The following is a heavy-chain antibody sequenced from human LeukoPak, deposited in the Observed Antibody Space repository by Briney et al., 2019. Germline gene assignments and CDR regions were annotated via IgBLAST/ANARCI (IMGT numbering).Heavy chain of an antibody. J-gene: IGHJ6*03. CDR3: AGATVTSYYYYMDV. V-gene: IGHV4-4*07. Sequence: SETLSLTCTVSGGSISSYYWSWIRQPAGKGLEWIGRIYTSGSTNYNPSLKSRVTISVDKSKNQFSLKLGSVTAADTAVYYCAGATVTSYYYYMDVWGKGTTVTVSS. D-gene: IGHD4-17*01. CDR1: GGSISSYY. CDR2: IYTSGST.